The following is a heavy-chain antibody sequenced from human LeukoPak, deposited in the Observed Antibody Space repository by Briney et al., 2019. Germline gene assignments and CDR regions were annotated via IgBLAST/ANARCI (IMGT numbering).Heavy chain of an antibody. V-gene: IGHV4-34*01. CDR3: ARIISTMVRGETSMDV. J-gene: IGHJ6*03. CDR2: INHSGST. Sequence: SETLSLTCAVYGGSFSGYYWSWIRQPPGKGLEWIGEINHSGSTNYNPSLKSRVTISVDTSENQFSLKLSSVTAADTAVYYCARIISTMVRGETSMDVWGKGTTVTISS. CDR1: GGSFSGYY. D-gene: IGHD3-10*01.